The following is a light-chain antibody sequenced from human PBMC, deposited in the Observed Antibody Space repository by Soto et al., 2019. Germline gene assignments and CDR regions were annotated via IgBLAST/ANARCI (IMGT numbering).Light chain of an antibody. CDR3: QQPYT. V-gene: IGKV3-11*01. J-gene: IGKJ2*01. CDR1: QSVSSY. Sequence: EIVLTQSPATLSLSPGERATLSCRASQSVSSYLAWYQQKPGQAPRLLIYDASNRATGIPARFSGSGSGTDFTHTISSLEAEAFADYYCQQPYTFGQGTKLEIK. CDR2: DAS.